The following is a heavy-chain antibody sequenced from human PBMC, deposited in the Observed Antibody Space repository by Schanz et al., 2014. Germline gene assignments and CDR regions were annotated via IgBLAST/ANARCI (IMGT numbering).Heavy chain of an antibody. J-gene: IGHJ3*01. Sequence: QVQLVESGGGVVQPGRSLRLSCAASGFNFGSHGMHWVRQAPGKGLEWMAVISYDGSFKNYADSVRGRITMSRDNSKNTMYLQINNLRADDTAVYYCARELPGVVAFDLWGQGTMVTVSS. CDR1: GFNFGSHG. CDR2: ISYDGSFK. D-gene: IGHD7-27*01. V-gene: IGHV3-33*01. CDR3: ARELPGVVAFDL.